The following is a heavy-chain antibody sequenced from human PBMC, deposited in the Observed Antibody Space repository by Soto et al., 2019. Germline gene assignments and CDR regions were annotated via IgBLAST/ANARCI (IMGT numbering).Heavy chain of an antibody. Sequence: QITLKESGPTLVKPTQTLTLTCTFSGFSLNTRAVGVGWIRQAPGKDLEWLALINWNDDERYSPSLKDRLTITKDTSKNHVVLTMTNIGPVDTATYYCAHRHDLGGFDIWGQGTAVTVSS. D-gene: IGHD2-15*01. J-gene: IGHJ3*02. V-gene: IGHV2-5*01. CDR1: GFSLNTRAVG. CDR2: INWNDDE. CDR3: AHRHDLGGFDI.